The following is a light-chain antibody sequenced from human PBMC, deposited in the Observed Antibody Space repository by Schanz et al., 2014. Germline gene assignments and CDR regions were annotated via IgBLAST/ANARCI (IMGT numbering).Light chain of an antibody. J-gene: IGLJ3*02. CDR1: SSNIGSNP. CDR2: TSD. Sequence: QSVLTQPPSASGTPGQRVTISCSGSSSNIGSNPVNWYQQLPRAAPTLLIYTSDQRPSGVPDRFSASKSGTSASLAISGLQSEDEADYYCAGWDDSLNGWVFGGGTKLTVL. CDR3: AGWDDSLNGWV. V-gene: IGLV1-44*01.